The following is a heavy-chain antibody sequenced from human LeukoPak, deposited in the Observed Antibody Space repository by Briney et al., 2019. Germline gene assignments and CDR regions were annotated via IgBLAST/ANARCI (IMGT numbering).Heavy chain of an antibody. CDR1: GYSISSGYY. Sequence: SETLSLTCTVSGYSISSGYYWGWIRQPPGKGLEWIGSIYHSGSTYYNPSLKSRVTISVDTSKNQFSLKLSSVTAADTAVYYCARVRGSGSYHNKHDAFDIWGQGTMVTVSS. CDR3: ARVRGSGSYHNKHDAFDI. J-gene: IGHJ3*02. D-gene: IGHD3-10*01. CDR2: IYHSGST. V-gene: IGHV4-38-2*02.